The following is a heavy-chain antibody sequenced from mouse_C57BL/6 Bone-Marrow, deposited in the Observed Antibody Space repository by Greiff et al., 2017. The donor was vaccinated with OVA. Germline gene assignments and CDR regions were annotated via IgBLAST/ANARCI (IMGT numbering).Heavy chain of an antibody. D-gene: IGHD1-1*01. J-gene: IGHJ2*01. CDR1: GYPFTSYG. CDR3: ARFYYYGSSFDY. CDR2: LYPRSGNT. Sequence: VQLQQSGAELARPGASVKLSCKASGYPFTSYGISWVKQRTGQGLEWIGVLYPRSGNTYYNEKFKGKATLTADKSSSTAYMELRSLTSEDSAVYFCARFYYYGSSFDYWGQGTTLTVSS. V-gene: IGHV1-81*01.